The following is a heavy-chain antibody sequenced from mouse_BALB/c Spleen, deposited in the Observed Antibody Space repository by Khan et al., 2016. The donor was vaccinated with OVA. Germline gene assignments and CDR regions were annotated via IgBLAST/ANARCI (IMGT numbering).Heavy chain of an antibody. Sequence: LQQSGPGLVKPSQSLSLTCTVTGYSITSEYAWNWIRQFPENKLEWMGYINYSGNTRFNPSLKSRASITRDTSKNQFFLQLNSVTTEDTATYYCARKDYYDYDPFPYWGQGTLVTVSA. CDR3: ARKDYYDYDPFPY. CDR2: INYSGNT. J-gene: IGHJ3*01. CDR1: GYSITSEYA. V-gene: IGHV3-2*02. D-gene: IGHD2-4*01.